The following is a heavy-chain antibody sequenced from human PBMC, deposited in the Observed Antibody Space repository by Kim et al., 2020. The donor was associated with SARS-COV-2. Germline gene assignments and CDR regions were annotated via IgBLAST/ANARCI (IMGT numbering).Heavy chain of an antibody. D-gene: IGHD1-1*01. J-gene: IGHJ6*02. CDR2: LYPGDSDT. V-gene: IGHV5-51*01. CDR1: GYSFTSYW. Sequence: GESLKISCKGSGYSFTSYWIGRVRQMPGKGLEWMGILYPGDSDTRYSPSFQGQVTISADKSISTAYLQWSSLKASDTAMYYCARQGATTKTVTPYYYYGMDVWGQGTTVTVSS. CDR3: ARQGATTKTVTPYYYYGMDV.